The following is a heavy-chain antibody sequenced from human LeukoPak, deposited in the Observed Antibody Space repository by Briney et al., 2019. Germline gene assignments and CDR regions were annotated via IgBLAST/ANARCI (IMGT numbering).Heavy chain of an antibody. D-gene: IGHD6-19*01. Sequence: SVKVSCKASGGTFSSYAISWVRQAPGQGLEWMGGIIPIFGTANYAQKFQGRVTMTRNTSISTAYMELSSLRSEDTAVYYCARAQGRGSGWWNWGQGTLVTVSS. J-gene: IGHJ4*02. V-gene: IGHV1-69*05. CDR3: ARAQGRGSGWWN. CDR2: IIPIFGTA. CDR1: GGTFSSYA.